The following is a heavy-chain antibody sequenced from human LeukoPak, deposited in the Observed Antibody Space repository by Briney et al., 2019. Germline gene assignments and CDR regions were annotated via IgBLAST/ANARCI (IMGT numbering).Heavy chain of an antibody. CDR3: ARWDSRHYYYYGMDV. CDR1: GYTFTSYD. CDR2: MNPNSGNT. J-gene: IGHJ6*02. V-gene: IGHV1-8*01. Sequence: ASVKVSCKASGYTFTSYDINWVRQATGQGLERMGWMNPNSGNTGYAQKFQGRVTMTRNTSISTAYMELSSLRSEDTAVYYCARWDSRHYYYYGMDVWGQGTTVTVSS. D-gene: IGHD6-6*01.